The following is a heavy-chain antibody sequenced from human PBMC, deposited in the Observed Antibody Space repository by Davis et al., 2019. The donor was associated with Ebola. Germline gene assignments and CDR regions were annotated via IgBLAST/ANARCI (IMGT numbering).Heavy chain of an antibody. CDR2: ISYDGSNK. CDR3: ARELATGVYYYYYGMDV. CDR1: GFTFSSYW. Sequence: GGSLRLSCAASGFTFSSYWMHWVRQAPGKGLEWVAVISYDGSNKYYADSVKGRFTISRDNSKNTLYLQMNSLRAEDTAVYYCARELATGVYYYYYGMDVWGQGTTVTVSS. J-gene: IGHJ6*02. D-gene: IGHD3-10*01. V-gene: IGHV3-30*03.